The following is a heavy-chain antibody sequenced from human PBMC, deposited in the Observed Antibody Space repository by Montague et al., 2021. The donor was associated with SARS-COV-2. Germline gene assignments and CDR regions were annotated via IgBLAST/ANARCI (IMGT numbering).Heavy chain of an antibody. CDR3: ARGRPVQGSFRHFDSISSGALDI. CDR2: INQGGAP. J-gene: IGHJ3*02. V-gene: IGHV4-34*01. D-gene: IGHD3-9*01. CDR1: RGSFSNYY. Sequence: SETLSLTCAVSRGSFSNYYWTWIRQSPGKGLEWTGEINQGGAPNYTPSLKSRVTISLDTSKKQISLKLNSVTVADTAVLFCARGRPVQGSFRHFDSISSGALDIWAQGSLVIVSS.